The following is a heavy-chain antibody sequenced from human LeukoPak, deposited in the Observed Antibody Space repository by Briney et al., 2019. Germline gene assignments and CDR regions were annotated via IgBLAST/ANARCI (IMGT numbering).Heavy chain of an antibody. D-gene: IGHD6-19*01. CDR3: AIAVAGMEAFDI. CDR1: GFTFDDYA. V-gene: IGHV3-9*03. J-gene: IGHJ3*02. Sequence: GRSLRLSCAASGFTFDDYAMHWVRQAPEKGLEWVSGISWNSGSIGYADSVKGRFTISRDNAKNSLYLQMNSLRAEDMALYYCAIAVAGMEAFDIWGQGTMVTVSS. CDR2: ISWNSGSI.